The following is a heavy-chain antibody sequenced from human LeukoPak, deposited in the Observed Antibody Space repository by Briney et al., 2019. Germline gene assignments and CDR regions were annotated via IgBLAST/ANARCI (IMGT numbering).Heavy chain of an antibody. CDR1: GFTFSSYG. D-gene: IGHD2-2*01. J-gene: IGHJ5*02. V-gene: IGHV3-30*18. CDR3: AKLSKGYCSSTSCPLDR. CDR2: ISYDGSNK. Sequence: GGSLRLSCAASGFTFSSYGMHWVRQAPGKGLEWVAVISYDGSNKYYADSVKGRFTISRDNSKNTLYLQMNSLRAEDTAVYYCAKLSKGYCSSTSCPLDRWGQGNLVTVSS.